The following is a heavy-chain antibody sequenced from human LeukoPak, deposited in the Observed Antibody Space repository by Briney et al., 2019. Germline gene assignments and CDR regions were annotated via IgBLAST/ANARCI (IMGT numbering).Heavy chain of an antibody. V-gene: IGHV3-30-3*01. D-gene: IGHD5-24*01. CDR3: ARASSTTLEMATITHY. Sequence: GGSLRLPCAASGFTFSSYAMHWVRQAPGKGLEWVAVISYDGSNKYYADSVKGRFTISRDNSKNTLYLQMNSLRAEDTAVYYCARASSTTLEMATITHYWGQGNPGHRLL. CDR2: ISYDGSNK. CDR1: GFTFSSYA. J-gene: IGHJ4*02.